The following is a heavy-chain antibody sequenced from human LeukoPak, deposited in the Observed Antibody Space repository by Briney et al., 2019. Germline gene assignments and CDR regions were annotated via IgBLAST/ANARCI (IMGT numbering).Heavy chain of an antibody. V-gene: IGHV4-59*12. D-gene: IGHD1-26*01. J-gene: IGHJ4*02. CDR2: IYYSGST. CDR1: GFTFSSYW. Sequence: ESLRLSCAASGFTFSSYWMSWIRQHPGKGLEWIGYIYYSGSTYYNPSLNSRVTISIDTSKNQFSLKLSSVTAADTAVYYCARGLIVGAIPFDYWGQGTLVTVSS. CDR3: ARGLIVGAIPFDY.